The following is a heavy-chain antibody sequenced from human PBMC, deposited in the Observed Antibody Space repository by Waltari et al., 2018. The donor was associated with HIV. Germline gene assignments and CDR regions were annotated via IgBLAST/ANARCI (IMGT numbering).Heavy chain of an antibody. D-gene: IGHD6-19*01. CDR2: INPNRGGT. CDR3: ARGPQWLAYLYFDY. V-gene: IGHV1-2*02. Sequence: QVQLVQSGAEVKKPGASVKVSCKASGYTFTGYYMHWVRQAPGQGLEWMGWINPNRGGTNYAQKFQGRVTMTRDTSISTAYMELSRLRSDDTAVYYCARGPQWLAYLYFDYWGQGTLVTVSS. CDR1: GYTFTGYY. J-gene: IGHJ4*02.